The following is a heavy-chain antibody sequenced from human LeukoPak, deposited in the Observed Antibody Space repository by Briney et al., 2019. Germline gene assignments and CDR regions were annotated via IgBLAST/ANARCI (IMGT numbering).Heavy chain of an antibody. D-gene: IGHD6-19*01. J-gene: IGHJ4*02. Sequence: PSETLSLTCTVSGGSISSYYWSWIRQPPGKGLEWIGYIYYSGSTNYNPSPKSRVTISVDTSKNQFSLKLSSVTAADTAVYYCARGHIAVAGFDYWGQGTLVTVSS. CDR2: IYYSGST. V-gene: IGHV4-59*01. CDR3: ARGHIAVAGFDY. CDR1: GGSISSYY.